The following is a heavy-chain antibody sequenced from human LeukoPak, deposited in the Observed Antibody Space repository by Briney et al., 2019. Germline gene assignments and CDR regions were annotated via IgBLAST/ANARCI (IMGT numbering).Heavy chain of an antibody. Sequence: PRGSLRLSCAASGFTFSSYAMSWVRQAPGKGLEWVSAISGSGGSTYYADSVKGRFSISRDNAKNSLYLQMNSLRDDDTAVYYCARNYYYTMDVRGQGTAVTVSS. CDR3: ARNYYYTMDV. V-gene: IGHV3-23*01. CDR2: ISGSGGST. J-gene: IGHJ6*02. CDR1: GFTFSSYA.